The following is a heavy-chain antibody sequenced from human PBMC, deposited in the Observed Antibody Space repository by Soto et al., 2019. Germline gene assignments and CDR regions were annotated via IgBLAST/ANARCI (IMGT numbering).Heavy chain of an antibody. CDR1: GYTFTGYY. D-gene: IGHD3-9*01. CDR2: INPNSGGT. J-gene: IGHJ3*02. CDR3: AREGYDILTGPTGGAFDI. V-gene: IGHV1-2*04. Sequence: GASVKVSCKASGYTFTGYYMHWVRQAPGQGLEWMGWINPNSGGTNYAQKFQGWVTMTRDTSISTAYMELSRLRSDDTAVYYCAREGYDILTGPTGGAFDIWGQGTMVTVSS.